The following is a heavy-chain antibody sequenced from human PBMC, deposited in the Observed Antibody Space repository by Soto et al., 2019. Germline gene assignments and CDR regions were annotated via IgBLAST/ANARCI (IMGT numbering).Heavy chain of an antibody. Sequence: SETLSLTCTVSGGSISSGDYYWSWIRQPPGKGLEWIGYIYYSGSTYYNPSLKSRVTISVDTSKNQFSLKLSSVTAADTAVYYCARVGPKDDILTGYDYWGQGTLVTVSS. CDR2: IYYSGST. CDR1: GGSISSGDYY. V-gene: IGHV4-30-4*01. CDR3: ARVGPKDDILTGYDY. J-gene: IGHJ4*02. D-gene: IGHD3-9*01.